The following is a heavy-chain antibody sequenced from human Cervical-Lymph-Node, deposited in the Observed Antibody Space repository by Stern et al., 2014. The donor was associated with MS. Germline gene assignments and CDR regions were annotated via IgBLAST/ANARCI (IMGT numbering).Heavy chain of an antibody. CDR2: IILMFETT. V-gene: IGHV1-69*18. J-gene: IGHJ6*02. Sequence: VHLVESGAEVKKPGSSVKVSCKASGGTFSSYAINWVRQAPGQGLEWMGRIILMFETTNYAQKFQGRVTITADESTSTVYMELSSLRSEDTAVYYCARLDSSGYFYYDMDVWGQGTTVTVSS. CDR3: ARLDSSGYFYYDMDV. D-gene: IGHD3-22*01. CDR1: GGTFSSYA.